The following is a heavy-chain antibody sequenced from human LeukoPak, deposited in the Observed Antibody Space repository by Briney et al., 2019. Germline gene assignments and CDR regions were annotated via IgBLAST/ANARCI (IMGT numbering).Heavy chain of an antibody. CDR1: GFTFSSYA. D-gene: IGHD2-2*03. CDR2: ISGSGGST. Sequence: GGSLRLSCAASGFTFSSYAMSWVRQAPGKGLEWVSAISGSGGSTYYADSVKGRFTISRDNSKNTLYLQMNSLRAEDTAVYYCAKETCGYCSSTSCYSGGGSCCAIDYWGQGTLVTVSS. J-gene: IGHJ4*02. CDR3: AKETCGYCSSTSCYSGGGSCCAIDY. V-gene: IGHV3-23*01.